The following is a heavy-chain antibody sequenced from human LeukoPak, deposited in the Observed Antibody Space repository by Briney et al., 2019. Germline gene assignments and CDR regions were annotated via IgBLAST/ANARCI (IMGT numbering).Heavy chain of an antibody. CDR2: VNTKGET. D-gene: IGHD2-8*01. CDR3: ATSNDAKIAPFDH. CDR1: GVSMSAFQ. J-gene: IGHJ4*02. V-gene: IGHV4-4*09. Sequence: SETLSLTCTVSGVSMSAFQWSWVRQSPEKGLEWIGCVNTKGETNYNPSLKSRVITSVDTSKSQFSLRLTSVTAADTAVYYRATSNDAKIAPFDHWGQGALVTVSS.